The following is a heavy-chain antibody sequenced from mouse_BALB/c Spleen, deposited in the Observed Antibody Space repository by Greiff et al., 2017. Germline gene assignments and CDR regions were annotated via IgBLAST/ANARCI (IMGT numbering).Heavy chain of an antibody. V-gene: IGHV5-17*02. J-gene: IGHJ4*01. Sequence: EVQLVESGGGLVQPGGSRKLSCAASGFTFSSFGMHWVRQAPEKGLEWVAYISSGSSTIYYADTVKGRFTISRDNPKNTLFLQMTSLRSEDTAMYYCARGSIYYYGSSYAMDYWGQGTSVTVSS. CDR2: ISSGSSTI. D-gene: IGHD1-1*01. CDR1: GFTFSSFG. CDR3: ARGSIYYYGSSYAMDY.